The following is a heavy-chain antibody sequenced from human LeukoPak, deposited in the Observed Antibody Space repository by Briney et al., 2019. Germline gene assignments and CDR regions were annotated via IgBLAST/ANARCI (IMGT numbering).Heavy chain of an antibody. CDR3: VRDRELFY. J-gene: IGHJ4*02. Sequence: AETLSLTCTVSGGSISIYYWSWIRQPPGKGLEWLGYVYNSGSTDYNPSLKSRVTISADTSKNQFSLKLSSVTAADTAVYCCVRDRELFYWGQGTLVTVSS. D-gene: IGHD1-7*01. CDR1: GGSISIYY. V-gene: IGHV4-59*01. CDR2: VYNSGST.